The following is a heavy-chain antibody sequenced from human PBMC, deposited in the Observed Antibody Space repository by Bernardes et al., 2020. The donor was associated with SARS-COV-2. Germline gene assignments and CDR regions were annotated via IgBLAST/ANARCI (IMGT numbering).Heavy chain of an antibody. CDR1: GGSFNSHY. CDR3: ARGASFGFLSGYSFGRGGPFDP. V-gene: IGHV4-34*01. CDR2: INHSGST. D-gene: IGHD3-3*01. J-gene: IGHJ5*02. Sequence: SETLSLTCAVYGGSFNSHYWTWIRQSPGRGLEWVGEINHSGSTSYNPSLKSRVMMSVDTSKMQFSLKLTSVTAADTAVYYCARGASFGFLSGYSFGRGGPFDPWGQGVLVTVAS.